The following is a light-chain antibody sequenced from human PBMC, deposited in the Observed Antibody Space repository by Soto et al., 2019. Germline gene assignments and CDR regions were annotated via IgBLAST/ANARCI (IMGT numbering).Light chain of an antibody. CDR2: DVS. J-gene: IGLJ2*01. CDR3: SSYTVSSTGV. V-gene: IGLV2-14*01. CDR1: SSDVGGYNY. Sequence: HSALTQPASVSGSTGQSITISCTGTSSDVGGYNYVSWYQQHPGKAPKLMIYDVSNRPSGVSNRFSGSKSVNTASLTISGLHAEGYVYYYCSSYTVSSTGVFGGGSKLTVL.